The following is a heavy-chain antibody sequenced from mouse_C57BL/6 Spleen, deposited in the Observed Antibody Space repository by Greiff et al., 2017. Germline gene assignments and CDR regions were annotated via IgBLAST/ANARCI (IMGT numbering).Heavy chain of an antibody. CDR2: IYPRSGNT. V-gene: IGHV1-81*01. Sequence: VKLQESGAELARPGASVKLSCKASGYTFTSYGISWVKQRTGQGLEWIGEIYPRSGNTYYNEKFKGKATLTADKSSSTAYMELRSLTSEDSAVYFCASDPAAVYYFDYWGQGTTLTVSS. J-gene: IGHJ2*01. CDR1: GYTFTSYG. CDR3: ASDPAAVYYFDY.